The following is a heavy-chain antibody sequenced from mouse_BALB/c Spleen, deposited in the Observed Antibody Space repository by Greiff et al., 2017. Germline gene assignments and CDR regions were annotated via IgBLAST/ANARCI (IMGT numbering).Heavy chain of an antibody. Sequence: EVQVVESGGGLVKPGGSLKLSCAASGFTFSSYTMSWVRQTPEKRLEWVATISSGGSYTYYPDSVKGRFTISRDNAKNTLYLQMSSLKSEDTAMYYCTRGEPGFAYWGQGTLVTVSA. CDR3: TRGEPGFAY. V-gene: IGHV5-6-4*01. J-gene: IGHJ3*01. CDR2: ISSGGSYT. CDR1: GFTFSSYT.